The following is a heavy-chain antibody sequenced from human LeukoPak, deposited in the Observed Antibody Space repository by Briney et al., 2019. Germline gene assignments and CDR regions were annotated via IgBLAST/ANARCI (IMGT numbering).Heavy chain of an antibody. V-gene: IGHV4-4*07. CDR3: ARSGAGPQWLALYWYFDL. Sequence: SETLSLTCTVSGGSISSYYWSWIRQPAGKGLEWIGRIYTSGSTNYNPSLKSRVTMSVDTSKNQFSLKLSSVTAADTAVYYCARSGAGPQWLALYWYFDLWGRGTLVTVSS. CDR2: IYTSGST. D-gene: IGHD6-19*01. J-gene: IGHJ2*01. CDR1: GGSISSYY.